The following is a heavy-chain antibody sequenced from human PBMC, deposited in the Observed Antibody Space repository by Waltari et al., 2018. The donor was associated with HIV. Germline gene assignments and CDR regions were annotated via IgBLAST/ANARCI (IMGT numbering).Heavy chain of an antibody. V-gene: IGHV5-51*01. D-gene: IGHD6-19*01. CDR1: GFTLTNYG. CDR3: ASPTGGWLFAFDV. J-gene: IGHJ3*01. CDR2: ISSNGSDT. Sequence: QLVQSGGAVKQTGGSLRIAWKGAGFTLTNYGIAWVRQLPGKGLEWMGMISSNGSDTKYGPSFQGRVTISTDSSTSTAYLQWGSLRASDTAVYYCASPTGGWLFAFDVWGQGTKVTVSS.